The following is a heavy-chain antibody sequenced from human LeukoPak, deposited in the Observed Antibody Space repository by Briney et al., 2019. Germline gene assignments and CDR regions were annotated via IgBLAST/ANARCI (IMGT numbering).Heavy chain of an antibody. J-gene: IGHJ4*02. Sequence: PSETLSLTCTVSGGSISSYYWSWIRQPPGKGLEWIGYINYSGSTNYNPSLKSRVTISVDTSKNQFSLKLSSVTAADTAVYYCARGVDDSSGYHNYHFDYWGQGTLVTVSS. CDR3: ARGVDDSSGYHNYHFDY. D-gene: IGHD3-22*01. CDR2: INYSGST. V-gene: IGHV4-59*01. CDR1: GGSISSYY.